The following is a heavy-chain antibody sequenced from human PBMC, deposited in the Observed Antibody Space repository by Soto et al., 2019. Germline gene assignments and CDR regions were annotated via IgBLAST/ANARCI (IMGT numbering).Heavy chain of an antibody. V-gene: IGHV4-4*07. CDR2: IYTSGST. J-gene: IGHJ4*02. CDR1: GGSISGYY. CDR3: ARASYDFWSGYSIFDY. Sequence: TETLSLTXTVSGGSISGYYWSWIRQPAGKGLEWIGRIYTSGSTNYNPSLKGRVTMSVDTSKNQFSLKLSSVTAADTAVYYCARASYDFWSGYSIFDYWGQGTLVTVSS. D-gene: IGHD3-3*01.